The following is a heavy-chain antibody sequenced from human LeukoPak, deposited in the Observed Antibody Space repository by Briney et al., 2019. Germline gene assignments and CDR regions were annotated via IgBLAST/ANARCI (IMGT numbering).Heavy chain of an antibody. CDR3: ARSNNYYASSGYYAKTRRDFDY. J-gene: IGHJ4*02. CDR2: INPSGGST. Sequence: ASVKVSRKTSGYTFTSYYMHWVRQAPGQGLEWMGIINPSGGSTSYAQKFQGRVTMTRATSTSTVYMELSSLRSEDTAVYYCARSNNYYASSGYYAKTRRDFDYWGQGTLLAVSS. D-gene: IGHD3-22*01. CDR1: GYTFTSYY. V-gene: IGHV1-46*01.